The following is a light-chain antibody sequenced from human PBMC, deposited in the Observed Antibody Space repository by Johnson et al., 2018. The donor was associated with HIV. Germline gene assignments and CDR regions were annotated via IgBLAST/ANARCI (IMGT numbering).Light chain of an antibody. J-gene: IGLJ1*01. V-gene: IGLV1-51*02. Sequence: QSVLTQSPSVSAAPGQKVTISCSGSSSNIGNNYVSWYQQFPGAAPKLLIYENNKRPSGIPDRFSGSKSDTSATLGITGLQTGDEADYYCATWDRSLTIGGAFGTGTKVTVL. CDR1: SSNIGNNY. CDR3: ATWDRSLTIGGA. CDR2: ENN.